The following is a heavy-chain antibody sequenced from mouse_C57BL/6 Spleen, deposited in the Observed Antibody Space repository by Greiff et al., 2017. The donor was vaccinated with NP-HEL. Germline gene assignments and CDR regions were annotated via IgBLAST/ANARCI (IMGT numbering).Heavy chain of an antibody. J-gene: IGHJ1*03. CDR3: AREGANWGYFDV. Sequence: VQLQQSGPELVKPGASVKISCKASGYAFSSSWMNWVKQRPGKGLEWIGRIYPGDGDTNYNGKFKGKATLTADKSSSTAYMQLSSLTSEDSAVYFCAREGANWGYFDVWGTGTTVTVSS. CDR1: GYAFSSSW. V-gene: IGHV1-82*01. D-gene: IGHD4-1*01. CDR2: IYPGDGDT.